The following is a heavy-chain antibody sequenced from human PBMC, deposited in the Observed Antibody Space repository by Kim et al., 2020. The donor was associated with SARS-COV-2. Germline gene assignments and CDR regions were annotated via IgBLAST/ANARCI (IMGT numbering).Heavy chain of an antibody. Sequence: GGSLRLSCTPSGFTFGDFPMTWVRQAPGRGLEWVGVIRRKADGGTTEYATSVKGRFTISRDDSKSIAYLQMNSLEIEDTAVYYCTRRAWSDYWGQGTLVTVSS. J-gene: IGHJ4*02. D-gene: IGHD3-3*01. CDR1: GFTFGDFP. CDR2: IRRKADGGTT. CDR3: TRRAWSDY. V-gene: IGHV3-49*04.